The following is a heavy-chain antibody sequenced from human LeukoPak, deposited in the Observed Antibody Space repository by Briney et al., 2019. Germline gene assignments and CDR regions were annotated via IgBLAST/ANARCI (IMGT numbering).Heavy chain of an antibody. D-gene: IGHD1-26*01. Sequence: SETLSLTCTVSGESMSGFYWNWIRQPPGKGLEWIGYMHYTGSTNYNPSLTSRVTISIDTSKNQFSLKLSSVTASDTAVYYCARRQWVPAFDIWGQGTMVTVSS. V-gene: IGHV4-59*08. CDR2: MHYTGST. CDR1: GESMSGFY. CDR3: ARRQWVPAFDI. J-gene: IGHJ3*02.